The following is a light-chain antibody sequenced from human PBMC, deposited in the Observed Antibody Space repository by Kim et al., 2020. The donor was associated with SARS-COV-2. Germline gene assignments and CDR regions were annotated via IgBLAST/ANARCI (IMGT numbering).Light chain of an antibody. V-gene: IGKV2-28*01. CDR3: IEALQTPIT. CDR1: QSLLHGTGYNY. Sequence: DIVMTKSPLSLPVTPGEPASISCRSSQSLLHGTGYNYLDWYLQKPGQSPQLLIYLGSNRASGVPDRFSGSGSGTDFTLKIRRVEAVDVGVYKCIEALQTPITFVQGTRLEIK. CDR2: LGS. J-gene: IGKJ5*01.